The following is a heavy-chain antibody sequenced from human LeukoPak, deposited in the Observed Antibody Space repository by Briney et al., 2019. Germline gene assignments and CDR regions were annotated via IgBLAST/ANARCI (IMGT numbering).Heavy chain of an antibody. CDR1: VGTFSSYA. CDR2: IIPIFGTA. J-gene: IGHJ4*02. Sequence: SSVNVSFKASVGTFSSYAISWVRQAPGQGLEWMGGIIPIFGTANYAQKFQGRVTITADESTSKAYMELSSLRSEDTAVYYCAGRYCSGGSCSSSYFDYWGQGTLVTVSS. D-gene: IGHD2-15*01. CDR3: AGRYCSGGSCSSSYFDY. V-gene: IGHV1-69*01.